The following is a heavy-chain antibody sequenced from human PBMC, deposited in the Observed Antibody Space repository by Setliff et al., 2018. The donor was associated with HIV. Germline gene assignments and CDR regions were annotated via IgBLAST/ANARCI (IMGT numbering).Heavy chain of an antibody. J-gene: IGHJ4*02. Sequence: ASVKVSCKASGGTLSSYAIIWVRQAPGQGLEWMGGIIPIFGAANYAQKFQGRVTITRDTSANTAYMELSNLRSEDTAVYYCATRRVIVVVKSFDYWGQGTLVTVSS. V-gene: IGHV1-69*05. CDR2: IIPIFGAA. CDR3: ATRRVIVVVKSFDY. CDR1: GGTLSSYA. D-gene: IGHD3-22*01.